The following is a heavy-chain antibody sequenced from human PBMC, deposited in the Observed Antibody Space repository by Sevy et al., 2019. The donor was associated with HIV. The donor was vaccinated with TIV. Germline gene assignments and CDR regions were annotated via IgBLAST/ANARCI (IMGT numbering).Heavy chain of an antibody. CDR1: GFTFSSYE. CDR3: ARDLPGDSRMDV. V-gene: IGHV3-48*03. CDR2: ISSSGSPI. J-gene: IGHJ6*02. D-gene: IGHD3-22*01. Sequence: GGSLRLSCAASGFTFSSYEMNWVRQAPGKGLEWVSYISSSGSPIYYADSVKGGFTISRDNAKNSLYLQMNSLRAEDTGVYYCARDLPGDSRMDVWGQGTTVTVSS.